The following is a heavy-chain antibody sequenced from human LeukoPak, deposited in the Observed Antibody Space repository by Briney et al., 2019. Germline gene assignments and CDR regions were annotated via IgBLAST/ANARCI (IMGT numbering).Heavy chain of an antibody. J-gene: IGHJ4*02. D-gene: IGHD6-19*01. CDR1: GFTFSSYW. V-gene: IGHV3-74*01. CDR2: INGDGSST. Sequence: GGSLRLSCAASGFTFSSYWMHWVRQAPGKGLVWVSRINGDGSSTSYADSVKGRFTISRDNAKNTLYLQMNSLRAEDTAVYYCARVSVAVAGAHWGQGTPVTVSS. CDR3: ARVSVAVAGAH.